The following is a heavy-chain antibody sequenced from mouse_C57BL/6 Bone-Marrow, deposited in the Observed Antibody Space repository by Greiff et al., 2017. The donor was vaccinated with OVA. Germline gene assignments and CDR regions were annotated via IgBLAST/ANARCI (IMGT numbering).Heavy chain of an antibody. J-gene: IGHJ2*01. CDR3: AKNEDDYDGFDY. CDR1: GFSLTSYG. V-gene: IGHV2-5*01. Sequence: QVQLKESGPGLVQPSQSLSITCTVSGFSLTSYGVHWVRQSPGKGLEWLGVIWSGGSTDYNAAFMSRLSITKDNAKSQVFFKMNSLQADDTAIYYCAKNEDDYDGFDYWGQGTTLTVSS. D-gene: IGHD2-4*01. CDR2: IWSGGST.